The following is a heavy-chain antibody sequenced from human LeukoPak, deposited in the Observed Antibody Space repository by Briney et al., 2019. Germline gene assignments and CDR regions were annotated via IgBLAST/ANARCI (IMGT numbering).Heavy chain of an antibody. D-gene: IGHD6-13*01. CDR1: GYTFTSYG. V-gene: IGHV1-18*01. J-gene: IGHJ4*02. Sequence: GASVKVSCKASGYTFTSYGISWVRQAPGQGLEWMGWISAYNGNTNYAQKLRGRVTMTTDTSTSTAYMELRSLRSDDTAVYYCARAPRIAAAWNIDYWGQGTLVTVSS. CDR3: ARAPRIAAAWNIDY. CDR2: ISAYNGNT.